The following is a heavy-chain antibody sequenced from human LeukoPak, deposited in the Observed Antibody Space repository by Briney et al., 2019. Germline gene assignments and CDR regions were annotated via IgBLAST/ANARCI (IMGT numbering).Heavy chain of an antibody. Sequence: SETLSLTCAVYGGSFSGYYWSWIRQPPGKGLEWIGEINHSGSTNYNPSLKSRVTISVDTSKNQCSLKLTSVSAADTAVYYCARLKLGAYFDLWGRGTLVTVSS. J-gene: IGHJ2*01. D-gene: IGHD3-16*01. CDR3: ARLKLGAYFDL. V-gene: IGHV4-34*01. CDR1: GGSFSGYY. CDR2: INHSGST.